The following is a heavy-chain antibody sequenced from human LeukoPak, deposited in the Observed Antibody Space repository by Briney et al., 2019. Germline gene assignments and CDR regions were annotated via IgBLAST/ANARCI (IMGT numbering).Heavy chain of an antibody. D-gene: IGHD4-11*01. CDR1: GYFVSSGYY. V-gene: IGHV4-38-2*01. J-gene: IGHJ4*02. CDR2: IYNTGST. CDR3: ASRTTVTNALSFDY. Sequence: SETLSLTCGDSGYFVSSGYYWGWIRQPPGKGQEWIGNIYNTGSTYYNPSLKSRVTISVDTSNNQFSLKLSSVTSADTAVYYCASRTTVTNALSFDYWGQGSLVIVSS.